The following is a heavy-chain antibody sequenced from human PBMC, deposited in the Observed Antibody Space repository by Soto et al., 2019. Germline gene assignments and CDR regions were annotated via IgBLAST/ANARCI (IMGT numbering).Heavy chain of an antibody. D-gene: IGHD1-26*01. CDR2: IIPIFGTA. V-gene: IGHV1-69*13. Sequence: SVPVSCKASGGTFSSYAISCVRQAPGQGLEWMGGIIPIFGTANYAPKFQGRVTITADESTSTAYMELSSLRSEDTAVYYCARSYSGSSYYFDYWGQGTLVTVSS. CDR1: GGTFSSYA. CDR3: ARSYSGSSYYFDY. J-gene: IGHJ4*02.